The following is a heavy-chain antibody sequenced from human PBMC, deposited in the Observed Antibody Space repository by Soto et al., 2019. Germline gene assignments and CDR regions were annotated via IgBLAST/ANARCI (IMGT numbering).Heavy chain of an antibody. CDR3: AASPHILPYRFGELLSPYYYYGMDV. V-gene: IGHV1-58*01. Sequence: SVKVSCKASGFTFTSSAVQWVRQARGQRLEWIGWIVVGSGNTNYAQKFQERVTITRDMSTSTAYMELSSLRSEDTAVYYCAASPHILPYRFGELLSPYYYYGMDVWGQGTTVTVSS. J-gene: IGHJ6*02. D-gene: IGHD3-10*01. CDR1: GFTFTSSA. CDR2: IVVGSGNT.